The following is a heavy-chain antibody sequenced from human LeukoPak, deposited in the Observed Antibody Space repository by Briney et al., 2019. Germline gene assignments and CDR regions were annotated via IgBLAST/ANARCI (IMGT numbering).Heavy chain of an antibody. Sequence: GGSLRLSCAASGFTFSDYYMSWIRQAPGKGLEWVSYISSSGSTIYYADSVKGRFTISRDNAKNSLYLQMNSLRAEDKAVYYCAREAQIITMVRGYFDYWGQGTLVTVSS. V-gene: IGHV3-11*04. CDR3: AREAQIITMVRGYFDY. CDR2: ISSSGSTI. D-gene: IGHD3-10*01. CDR1: GFTFSDYY. J-gene: IGHJ4*02.